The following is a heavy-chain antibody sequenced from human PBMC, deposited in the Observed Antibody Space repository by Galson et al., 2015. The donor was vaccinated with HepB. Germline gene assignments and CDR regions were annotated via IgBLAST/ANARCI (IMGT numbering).Heavy chain of an antibody. V-gene: IGHV3-23*01. D-gene: IGHD5-18*01. Sequence: SLRLSCAASGFSFTTYAMNWVRQAPGKGLEWVSGISDSDGSTYYADSVKGRFTISRDNSKNTLYLQMNSLRAEDTAVYYCAKGTRIQVWLLDYWGQGTLVTVSS. CDR2: ISDSDGST. J-gene: IGHJ4*02. CDR1: GFSFTTYA. CDR3: AKGTRIQVWLLDY.